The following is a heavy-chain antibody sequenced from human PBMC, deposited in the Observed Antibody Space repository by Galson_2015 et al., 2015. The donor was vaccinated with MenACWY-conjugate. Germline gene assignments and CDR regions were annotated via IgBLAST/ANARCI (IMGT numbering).Heavy chain of an antibody. CDR2: IKQDGGEK. V-gene: IGHV3-7*01. Sequence: SLRLSCAASGFTFSTYWMNWVRQAPGKGLEWVAIIKQDGGEKYYVDSVKGRFTISRDNAKNSLHLQMNSLRDEDTAVYYCVRDGYRSSSSRYDADAFDNLGQRTIVTASS. CDR3: VRDGYRSSSSRYDADAFDN. CDR1: GFTFSTYW. J-gene: IGHJ3*02. D-gene: IGHD6-13*01.